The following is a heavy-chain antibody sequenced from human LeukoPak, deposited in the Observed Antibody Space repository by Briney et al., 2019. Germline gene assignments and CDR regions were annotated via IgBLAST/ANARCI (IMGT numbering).Heavy chain of an antibody. CDR3: AREGHTYGSDY. V-gene: IGHV3-11*01. Sequence: GSLRLSCTSSGFTFSDYYMSWIRQAPGKGLEWISYVSQSGTTIYYADSMKGRFTISRDNSKNSLYLQMNSLRAEDTGMYYCAREGHTYGSDYWGQGTLVTVSS. CDR2: VSQSGTTI. CDR1: GFTFSDYY. D-gene: IGHD3-10*01. J-gene: IGHJ4*02.